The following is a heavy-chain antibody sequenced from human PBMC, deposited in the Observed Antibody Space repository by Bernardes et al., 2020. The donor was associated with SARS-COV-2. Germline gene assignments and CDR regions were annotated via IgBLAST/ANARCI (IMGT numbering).Heavy chain of an antibody. J-gene: IGHJ3*02. CDR1: GFTVRSNY. CDR3: AREAVITFGVTEAFDI. D-gene: IGHD3-16*01. CDR2: IYSGGRT. V-gene: IGHV3-66*02. Sequence: GGSLRLSCAASGFTVRSNYMSWVRQAPGKGLEWVSVIYSGGRTYYADSVKGRFTISRDNSKNTLYLQMNSLRAEDTAVYYCAREAVITFGVTEAFDIWGQGTMVTVSS.